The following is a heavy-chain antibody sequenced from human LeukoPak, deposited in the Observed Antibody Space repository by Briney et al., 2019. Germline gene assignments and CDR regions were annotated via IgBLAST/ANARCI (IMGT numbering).Heavy chain of an antibody. CDR1: GGSISSGGYY. Sequence: PSETLSLTCSVSGGSISSGGYYWGWIRQPPGKGLEWIGSIYHSGSTYYNPSLKSRVTISVDTSKNQFSLKLNSVTAADTAVYYCARGANDYYYYYYMDVWGKGTTVTVSS. J-gene: IGHJ6*03. V-gene: IGHV4-39*07. CDR2: IYHSGST. CDR3: ARGANDYYYYYYMDV.